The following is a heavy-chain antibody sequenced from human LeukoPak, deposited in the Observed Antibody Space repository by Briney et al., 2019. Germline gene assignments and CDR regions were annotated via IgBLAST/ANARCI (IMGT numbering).Heavy chain of an antibody. CDR2: ISWNSGSI. CDR1: GFTFDDYA. V-gene: IGHV3-9*01. J-gene: IGHJ4*02. CDR3: AKSQAGGSGSYYNGLGY. Sequence: PGRSLRLSCAASGFTFDDYAMHWVRQAPGKGLDWVSGISWNSGSIGYADSVKGRFTISRDTAKNSLYLQMNSLRAEDTALYYCAKSQAGGSGSYYNGLGYWGQGTLVTVSS. D-gene: IGHD3-10*01.